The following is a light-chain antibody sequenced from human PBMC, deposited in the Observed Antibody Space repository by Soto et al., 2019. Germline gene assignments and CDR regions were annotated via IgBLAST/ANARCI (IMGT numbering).Light chain of an antibody. J-gene: IGKJ3*01. Sequence: AIRMTQSPSSLSASTGDRVTITCRASQGISSYLAWYQQKPEKAPKLLIYAASTLQSGVPSRFSGSGSGTDFTLTISCLQSEDFATYYCQQYYSYPGFMFGAGTNVDIK. CDR1: QGISSY. CDR2: AAS. CDR3: QQYYSYPGFM. V-gene: IGKV1-8*01.